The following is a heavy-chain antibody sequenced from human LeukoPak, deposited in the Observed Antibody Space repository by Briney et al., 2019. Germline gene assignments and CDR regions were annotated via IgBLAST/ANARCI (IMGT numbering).Heavy chain of an antibody. CDR2: INHSGST. J-gene: IGHJ4*02. CDR1: GGSFSGYY. Sequence: SETLSLTCAVYGGSFSGYYWSWIRQPPGKGLEWIGEINHSGSTNYNPSLTSRVTISVDTSKNQFSLKLSSVTAADTAVYYCARFTPSGWSDFDYWGQGTLVTVSS. V-gene: IGHV4-34*01. D-gene: IGHD6-19*01. CDR3: ARFTPSGWSDFDY.